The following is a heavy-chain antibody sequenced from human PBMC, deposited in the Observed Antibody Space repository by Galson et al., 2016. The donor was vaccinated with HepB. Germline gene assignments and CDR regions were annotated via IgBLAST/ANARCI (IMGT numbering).Heavy chain of an antibody. CDR2: INPNSGGT. D-gene: IGHD5-12*01. CDR3: ARDRLGGYDYH. V-gene: IGHV1-2*02. Sequence: SVKVSCKASGYTFTGYYMHWVRQAPGQGLEWMGWINPNSGGTNYAQKFQGRVTMARDTSISTAYMELRSLRSNDTAVYYCARDRLGGYDYHWGQGTLVTVSS. J-gene: IGHJ5*02. CDR1: GYTFTGYY.